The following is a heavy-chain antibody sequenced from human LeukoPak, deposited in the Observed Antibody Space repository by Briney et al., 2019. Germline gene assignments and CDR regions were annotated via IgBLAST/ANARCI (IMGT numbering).Heavy chain of an antibody. CDR2: SHYTGTS. D-gene: IGHD1-7*01. Sequence: SETLSLTCAVSGVSISAYVCRWIRQPPGKGLEWIGYSHYTGTSNYNSSLQSRVTMSVDTSRNQFSLKLTSVTAADTAVYYYVRHIGGTTSYYWGQGTLVTVSS. CDR1: GVSISAYV. V-gene: IGHV4-59*08. CDR3: VRHIGGTTSYY. J-gene: IGHJ4*02.